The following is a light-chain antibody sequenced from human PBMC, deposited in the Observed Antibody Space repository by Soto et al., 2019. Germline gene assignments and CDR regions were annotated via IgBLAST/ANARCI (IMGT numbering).Light chain of an antibody. V-gene: IGKV1-39*01. CDR1: QSISGY. CDR2: LAS. Sequence: DIQMTQSPSSLSASIGDRVTITCRASQSISGYLNWFQQKPGKAPKLLIHLASRLESGVPSRFSGSGSGTHFTLTISGLQAGDFAVYFCQQSHSAPVTFGPGTKVDIK. CDR3: QQSHSAPVT. J-gene: IGKJ2*01.